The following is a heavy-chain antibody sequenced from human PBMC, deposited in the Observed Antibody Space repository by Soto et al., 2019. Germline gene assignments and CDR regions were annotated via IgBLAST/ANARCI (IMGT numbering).Heavy chain of an antibody. D-gene: IGHD2-8*01. Sequence: SETLSLTCAVSGDSMSSSDYYWGWIRQPPGKGLEWIGSIYYSGSTYYNPSLQSRVAISVDTSKNQFSMKLKSVTAADTAIYYCASRTVNIRPLYSALKTRYFDCWGYGA. CDR3: ASRTVNIRPLYSALKTRYFDC. J-gene: IGHJ5*01. CDR2: IYYSGST. CDR1: GDSMSSSDYY. V-gene: IGHV4-39*01.